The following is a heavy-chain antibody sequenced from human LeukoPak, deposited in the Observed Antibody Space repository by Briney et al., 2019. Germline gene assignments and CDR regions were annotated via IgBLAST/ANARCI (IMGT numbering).Heavy chain of an antibody. CDR2: INHSGST. D-gene: IGHD3-22*01. CDR3: ASYYDSSGHQDY. CDR1: GGSFSGYY. V-gene: IGHV4-34*01. Sequence: SETLSLTCAVYGGSFSGYYWSWIRQPPGKGLEWIGEINHSGSTNYNPSLKSRVTISVDTSKNQFSLKLSSVTAADTAAYYCASYYDSSGHQDYWGQGTLVTVSS. J-gene: IGHJ4*02.